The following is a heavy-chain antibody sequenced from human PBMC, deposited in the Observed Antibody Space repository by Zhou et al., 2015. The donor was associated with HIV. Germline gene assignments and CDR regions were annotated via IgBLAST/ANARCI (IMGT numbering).Heavy chain of an antibody. CDR1: GFTVSSND. CDR3: AKPGIAAPGPFDY. V-gene: IGHV3-66*03. Sequence: EVQLVESGGGLIQPGGSLRLSCAVSGFTVSSNDMSWVRQALGKGLEWVSVIYSGGRTYNADSVKGRFTISRDNSNNTLYLQMNSLRPEDTAVYFCAKPGIAAPGPFDYWGQGTLVTVSS. J-gene: IGHJ4*02. D-gene: IGHD6-13*01. CDR2: IYSGGRT.